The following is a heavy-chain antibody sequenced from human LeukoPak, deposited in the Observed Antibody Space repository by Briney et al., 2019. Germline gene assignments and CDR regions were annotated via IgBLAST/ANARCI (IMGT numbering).Heavy chain of an antibody. CDR2: IYFSGST. J-gene: IGHJ4*02. D-gene: IGHD3-22*01. CDR3: ARRWYSSGYLDY. CDR1: GGSISGSSYF. V-gene: IGHV4-39*01. Sequence: PSETLSLTCTVSGGSISGSSYFWGWIRQPPGKGLEWIGSIYFSGSTYYNPSLKSRVTISVDTSKNQFSLKLSSVTAADTAVYYCARRWYSSGYLDYWGQGTLVTVSS.